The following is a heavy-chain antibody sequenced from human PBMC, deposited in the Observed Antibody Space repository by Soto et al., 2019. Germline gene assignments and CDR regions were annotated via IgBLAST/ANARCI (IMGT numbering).Heavy chain of an antibody. Sequence: SETLSLTCTVSGGSISSYYWSWIRQPPGKGLEWIGYIYYSGSTNYNPSLKSRVTISVDTSKNQFSLKLSSVTAADTAVYYCAASHYDFWSGTKYYFDYWGQGTLVTVSS. V-gene: IGHV4-59*01. CDR2: IYYSGST. J-gene: IGHJ4*02. CDR3: AASHYDFWSGTKYYFDY. CDR1: GGSISSYY. D-gene: IGHD3-3*01.